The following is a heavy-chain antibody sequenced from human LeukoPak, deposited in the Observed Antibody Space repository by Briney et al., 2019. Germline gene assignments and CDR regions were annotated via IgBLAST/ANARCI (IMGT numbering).Heavy chain of an antibody. V-gene: IGHV3-7*02. CDR1: GFTFSTYW. CDR3: AKNHVTVPNGDWFGP. Sequence: PGGSLRLSCAASGFTFSTYWMTWVRQAPGKGLEWVANIKWDGIETYYVDSVKGRFAISRNNAKNSLYLQMNNLRDEDTAVYHCAKNHVTVPNGDWFGPWGQGTLVTVSS. D-gene: IGHD4-11*01. CDR2: IKWDGIET. J-gene: IGHJ5*02.